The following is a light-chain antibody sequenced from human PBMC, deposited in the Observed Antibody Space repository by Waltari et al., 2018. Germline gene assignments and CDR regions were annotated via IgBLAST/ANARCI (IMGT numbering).Light chain of an antibody. CDR2: GAS. V-gene: IGKV3-20*01. CDR3: QQYGRAWNT. Sequence: VLTPSPGSLSRSPGQRATLSCRASQSVGGHNLARYQQKPAQAPRLLSHGASNRATGIPDRFSGSVSGTDFTLTSSRREPEDFAVYQWQQYGRAWNTFGQGTKLEIK. J-gene: IGKJ2*01. CDR1: QSVGGHN.